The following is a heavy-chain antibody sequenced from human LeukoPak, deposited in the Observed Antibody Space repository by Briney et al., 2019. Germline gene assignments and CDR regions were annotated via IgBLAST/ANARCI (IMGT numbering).Heavy chain of an antibody. J-gene: IGHJ4*02. CDR3: ARSPITIFGVVLRYYFDY. D-gene: IGHD3-3*01. V-gene: IGHV1-2*02. Sequence: GASVKVSCKASGYTFTGYYIHWVRQAPGQGLEWMGWINPNSGGTNFAQKFQGRVTMTRDTSISTAYMEVSRLRSDDMAMYYCARSPITIFGVVLRYYFDYWGQGTLVIVSS. CDR2: INPNSGGT. CDR1: GYTFTGYY.